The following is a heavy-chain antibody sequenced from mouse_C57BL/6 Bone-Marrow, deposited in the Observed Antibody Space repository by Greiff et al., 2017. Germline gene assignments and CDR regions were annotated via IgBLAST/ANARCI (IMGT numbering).Heavy chain of an antibody. CDR1: GFTFSSYA. Sequence: EVKLVESGGGLVKPGGSLKLSCAASGFTFSSYAMSWVRQTPEKRLEWVATISDGGSYTYYPDNVKGRSTLSRDNAKNNLSLQMGHLKSEDTAMYYCAGERDYYGSVYWYFDVWGTGTTVTVSS. CDR3: AGERDYYGSVYWYFDV. D-gene: IGHD1-1*01. V-gene: IGHV5-4*01. CDR2: ISDGGSYT. J-gene: IGHJ1*03.